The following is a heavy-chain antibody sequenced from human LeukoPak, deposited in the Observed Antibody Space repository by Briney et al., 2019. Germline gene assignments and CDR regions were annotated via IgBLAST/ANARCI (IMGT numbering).Heavy chain of an antibody. D-gene: IGHD2-15*01. CDR2: IYYSGST. Sequence: SETLSLTCTVSGGSISSSSYYWGWIRQPPGKGLEWIGSIYYSGSTNYNPSLKSRVTISVDTSKNQFSLKLSSVTAADTAVYYCARGQGYCSGGSCYRSGRIDYWGQGTLVTVSS. V-gene: IGHV4-39*07. CDR3: ARGQGYCSGGSCYRSGRIDY. J-gene: IGHJ4*02. CDR1: GGSISSSSYY.